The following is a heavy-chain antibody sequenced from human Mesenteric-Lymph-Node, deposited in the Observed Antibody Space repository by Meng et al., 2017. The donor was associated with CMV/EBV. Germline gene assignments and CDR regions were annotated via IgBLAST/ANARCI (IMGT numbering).Heavy chain of an antibody. J-gene: IGHJ5*02. Sequence: ESLKISCTVSGGSISSSSYYWGWIRQPPGKGLEWIGSIYYSGSTYYNPSLKSRVTISVDTSKNQFSLKLSSVTAADTAVYYCARVGVRNSNYIPWGQGTLVTVSS. CDR3: ARVGVRNSNYIP. CDR2: IYYSGST. CDR1: GGSISSSSYY. V-gene: IGHV4-39*07. D-gene: IGHD4-11*01.